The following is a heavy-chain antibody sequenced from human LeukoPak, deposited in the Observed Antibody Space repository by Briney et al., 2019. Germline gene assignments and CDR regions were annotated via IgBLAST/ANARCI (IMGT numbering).Heavy chain of an antibody. D-gene: IGHD3-22*01. CDR1: GFSLSNARMG. V-gene: IGHV2-26*01. CDR2: IFSNDEK. J-gene: IGHJ5*02. CDR3: ARIDYDSSGYYFPFDP. Sequence: SGPVLVKPTETLTLTCTVSGFSLSNARMGVSWIREPPGKALEWLAHIFSNDEKSYRTSLKSRLTLSKDTSKSQVVLTMTTMDPVDTATYYCARIDYDSSGYYFPFDPWGQGTLVTVSS.